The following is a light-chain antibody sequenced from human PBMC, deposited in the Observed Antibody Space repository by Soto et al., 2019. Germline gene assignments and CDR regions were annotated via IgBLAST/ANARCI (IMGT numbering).Light chain of an antibody. CDR3: QQYGSSPLT. V-gene: IGKV3-20*01. CDR2: DAS. Sequence: EIVLTQSPATLSLSPGERATLSCRASQSLISYLSWYQQKPGQAPRLLIYDASNRATGIPARFSGSGSGTDFTLTISRLEPEDFAVYYCQQYGSSPLTFGGGTKVDIK. CDR1: QSLISY. J-gene: IGKJ4*01.